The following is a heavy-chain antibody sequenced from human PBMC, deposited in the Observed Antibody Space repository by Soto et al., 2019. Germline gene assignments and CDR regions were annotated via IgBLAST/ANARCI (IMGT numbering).Heavy chain of an antibody. J-gene: IGHJ6*02. V-gene: IGHV1-18*01. CDR1: GSTFTSYG. CDR3: ARDPAWYSSPPCGMDV. CDR2: IRAYNGNT. D-gene: IGHD6-13*01. Sequence: ASVKVSCKASGSTFTSYGISWGRQAPGQGLEWMGWIRAYNGNTNYAQKLQGRVTMTTDTSTSTAYMELRSLRPDDTAVYYCARDPAWYSSPPCGMDVWGPGTTVNVCS.